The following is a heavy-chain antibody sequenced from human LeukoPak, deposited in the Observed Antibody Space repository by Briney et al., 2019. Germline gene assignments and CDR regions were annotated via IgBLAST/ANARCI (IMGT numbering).Heavy chain of an antibody. Sequence: PSETLSLTCTVSGYSISSGYYWGWIRQSPGKGLEWIGSIYHGGSTYYNPSLRSRVIVSVDTSKNHFSLKMSSVTAADTAVYYCARDLASCAGDCYSDGFDYWGQGTLVTVSS. V-gene: IGHV4-38-2*02. CDR1: GYSISSGYY. CDR3: ARDLASCAGDCYSDGFDY. D-gene: IGHD2-21*02. CDR2: IYHGGST. J-gene: IGHJ4*02.